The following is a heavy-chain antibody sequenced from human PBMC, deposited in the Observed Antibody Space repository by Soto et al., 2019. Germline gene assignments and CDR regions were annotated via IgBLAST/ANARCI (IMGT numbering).Heavy chain of an antibody. CDR2: IYPGDSDT. J-gene: IGHJ6*02. D-gene: IGHD3-10*01. Sequence: EVQLVQSGAEVKKPGESLKISCKGSGYSFTSYWIGWVRQMPGKGLEWVGIIYPGDSDTRYSPSFQGQVTISADKSISTDYLQWSSLKASDTAMYYCAGGGVRGVITRTRDYYGMDVWGQGTTVTVSS. CDR3: AGGGVRGVITRTRDYYGMDV. V-gene: IGHV5-51*01. CDR1: GYSFTSYW.